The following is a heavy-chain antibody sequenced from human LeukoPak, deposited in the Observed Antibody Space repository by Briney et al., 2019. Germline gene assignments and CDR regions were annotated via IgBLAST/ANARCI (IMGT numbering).Heavy chain of an antibody. V-gene: IGHV4-34*01. Sequence: SETLSLTCAVYGGSFSGYYWSWIRQPPGKGLEWIGEINHSGSTNYNPSLKSRVTISVDTSMNQFSLKLSFVTAADTAVYYCARRFRGITIFGVVNILDYWGQGTLVTVSS. CDR2: INHSGST. CDR1: GGSFSGYY. D-gene: IGHD3-3*01. CDR3: ARRFRGITIFGVVNILDY. J-gene: IGHJ4*02.